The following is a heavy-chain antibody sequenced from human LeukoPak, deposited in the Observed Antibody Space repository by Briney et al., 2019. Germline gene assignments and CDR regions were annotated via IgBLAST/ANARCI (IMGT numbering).Heavy chain of an antibody. D-gene: IGHD3-22*01. CDR1: GFTFSSYA. CDR2: ISGSGGST. J-gene: IGHJ4*02. CDR3: ARVKNYYDSSGYLYYFDY. Sequence: GGSLRLSCAASGFTFSSYAMSWVRQAPGKGLEWVSAISGSGGSTYYADSVKGRFTISRDNSKNTLYLQMNSLRAEDTAVYYCARVKNYYDSSGYLYYFDYWGQGTLVTVSS. V-gene: IGHV3-23*01.